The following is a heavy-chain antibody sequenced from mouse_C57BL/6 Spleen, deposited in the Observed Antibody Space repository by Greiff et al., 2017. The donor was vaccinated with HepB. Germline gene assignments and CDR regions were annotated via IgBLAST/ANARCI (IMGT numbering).Heavy chain of an antibody. CDR1: GYAFSSSW. Sequence: VKVVESGPELVKPGASVKISCKASGYAFSSSWMNWVKQRPGKGLEWIGRIYPGDGDTNYNGKFKGKATLTADKSSSTAYMQLSSLTSEDSAVYFCARGVDFDYWGQGTTLTVSS. CDR3: ARGVDFDY. V-gene: IGHV1-82*01. J-gene: IGHJ2*01. CDR2: IYPGDGDT.